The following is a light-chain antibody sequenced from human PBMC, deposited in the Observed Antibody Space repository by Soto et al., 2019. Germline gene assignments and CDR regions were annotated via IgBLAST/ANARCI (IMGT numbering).Light chain of an antibody. CDR1: QNITTF. Sequence: DIQMTQSPSSLSASVGDRVTITCRTSQNITTFFNWYQQQPGEPPKLLIYSASNLQSGVPSRFSGSGSGTDFTLTISSLQPEDFATYYCQQSYSSPRTFGQGTKLEIK. CDR3: QQSYSSPRT. CDR2: SAS. V-gene: IGKV1-39*01. J-gene: IGKJ2*01.